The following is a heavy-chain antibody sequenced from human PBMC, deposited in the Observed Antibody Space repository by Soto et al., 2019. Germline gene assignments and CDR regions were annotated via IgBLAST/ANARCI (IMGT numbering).Heavy chain of an antibody. CDR1: GYTLTDYF. D-gene: IGHD2-21*01. CDR3: ARLMHYSHSGGSSHSGFDM. J-gene: IGHJ3*02. Sequence: QVQLVQSGAEVKKPGASVKVSCEASGYTLTDYFIHWVRQAPGQGLEWIGWINPYSGGADLSQKFQGRVTMTRDTSISTAYMEVSSLRSDDTAVFYCARLMHYSHSGGSSHSGFDMWGQGTLVTVSS. V-gene: IGHV1-2*02. CDR2: INPYSGGA.